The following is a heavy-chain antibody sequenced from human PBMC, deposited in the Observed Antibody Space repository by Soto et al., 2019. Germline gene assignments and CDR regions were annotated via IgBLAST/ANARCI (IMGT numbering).Heavy chain of an antibody. CDR1: GFTFSSYG. V-gene: IGHV3-33*01. D-gene: IGHD3-22*01. CDR2: IWYDGSNK. Sequence: ESGGGVVQPGRSLRLSCAASGFTFSSYGMHWVRQAPGKGLEWVAVIWYDGSNKYYADSVKGRFTISRDNSKNTLYLQMNSLRAEDTAVYYCARDAHYYDSSGYYQPDYWGQGTLVTVSS. CDR3: ARDAHYYDSSGYYQPDY. J-gene: IGHJ4*02.